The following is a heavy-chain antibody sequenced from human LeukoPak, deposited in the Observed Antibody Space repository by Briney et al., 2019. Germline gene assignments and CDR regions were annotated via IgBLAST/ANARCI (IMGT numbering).Heavy chain of an antibody. CDR2: ISAYNGNT. V-gene: IGHV1-18*01. Sequence: ASVKVSCKASGYTFTSYGISWVRQAPGQGLEWMGWISAYNGNTNYAQKLQGRVTMTTDTSTSTAYMELRSLRSDDTAVYYCARGTYSGSYYRPNWFDPWGQGTLVTVSS. D-gene: IGHD1-26*01. CDR3: ARGTYSGSYYRPNWFDP. J-gene: IGHJ5*02. CDR1: GYTFTSYG.